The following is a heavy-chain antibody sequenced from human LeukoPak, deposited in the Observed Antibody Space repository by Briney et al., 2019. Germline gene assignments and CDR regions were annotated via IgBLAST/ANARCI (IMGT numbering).Heavy chain of an antibody. CDR2: ISGSGGST. CDR1: GFTFSSYA. D-gene: IGHD1-26*01. Sequence: GGSLRLSCAASGFTFSSYAMSWVRQAPGKGLEWVSLISGSGGSTYYADSVKGRFTISRHNSKNTLYLQMNSLRAEDTAVYYCARDYGRLFDYWGQGTLVTVSS. CDR3: ARDYGRLFDY. V-gene: IGHV3-23*01. J-gene: IGHJ4*02.